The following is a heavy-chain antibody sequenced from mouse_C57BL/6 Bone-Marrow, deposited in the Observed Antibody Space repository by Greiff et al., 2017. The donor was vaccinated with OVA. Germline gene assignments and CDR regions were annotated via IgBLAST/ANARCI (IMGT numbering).Heavy chain of an antibody. CDR2: IDPSASYP. V-gene: IGHV1-59*01. Sequence: QVQLQQPGAELVRPGTSVTLSCKASGYTFTSYWMHWVKQRPGQGLEWIGVIDPSASYPNYNQKFKGKAPLTVDTSSSTAYMQLSSLTSEDAAVYYCARLPGVFDYWGQGTTLTVSS. D-gene: IGHD2-12*01. CDR3: ARLPGVFDY. CDR1: GYTFTSYW. J-gene: IGHJ2*01.